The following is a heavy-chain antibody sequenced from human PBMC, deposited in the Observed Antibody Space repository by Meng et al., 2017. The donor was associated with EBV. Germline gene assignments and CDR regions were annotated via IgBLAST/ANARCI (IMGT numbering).Heavy chain of an antibody. V-gene: IGHV2-5*02. CDR2: IYWDDDK. CDR3: AHIIAARPFDY. D-gene: IGHD6-6*01. J-gene: IGHJ4*02. Sequence: IPFTSVSPRPFKPTHRRTLCSSSSRFSLRTRGVGVGWIRQPPGKALEWLALIYWDDDKRYSPSLKSRLTITKDASKNQVVLTMTNMDPVDAATYYCAHIIAARPFDYWGQGTLVTVSS. CDR1: RFSLRTRGVG.